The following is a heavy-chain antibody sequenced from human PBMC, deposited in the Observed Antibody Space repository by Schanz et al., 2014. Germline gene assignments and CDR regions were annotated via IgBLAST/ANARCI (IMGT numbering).Heavy chain of an antibody. J-gene: IGHJ4*02. V-gene: IGHV3-72*01. Sequence: EVKLVESGGGLVQPGGSLRLSCAASGFTFSDHFMDWVRQAPGKGLEWVGHSRNKGPSYTSEYAASVKGRFTISRDESESSLYLQMDSLKTEDTAVYYCARRNFYDKSAAFDYWGQGSLVTVSS. D-gene: IGHD3-9*01. CDR1: GFTFSDHF. CDR3: ARRNFYDKSAAFDY. CDR2: SRNKGPSYTS.